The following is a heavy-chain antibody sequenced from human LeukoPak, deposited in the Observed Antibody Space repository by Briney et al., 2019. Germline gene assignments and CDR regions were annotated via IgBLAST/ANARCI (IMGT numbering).Heavy chain of an antibody. D-gene: IGHD3/OR15-3a*01. CDR1: GFTLSSSE. Sequence: GGSLRLSCAASGFTLSSSEMNWVRQAPGKGLEWVSYISRSGSTIFYADSVKGRFTISRDNAKNSVSLQMNSLRAEDTAVYFCARPTWTNYMDVWGKGTVVTISS. J-gene: IGHJ6*03. V-gene: IGHV3-48*03. CDR3: ARPTWTNYMDV. CDR2: ISRSGSTI.